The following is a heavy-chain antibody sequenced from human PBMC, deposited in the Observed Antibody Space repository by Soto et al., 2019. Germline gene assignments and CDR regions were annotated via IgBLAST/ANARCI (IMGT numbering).Heavy chain of an antibody. CDR2: IYYSGST. Sequence: ETLSLTCTVSGGSISSYYWSWIGQPPGKGLEGIGYIYYSGSTNYNPSLKSRVTISVDTSKKQFSLKLSSVTAAATAVYYCARAAAGGGTFDYWGQGTLVTVSS. J-gene: IGHJ4*02. CDR1: GGSISSYY. CDR3: ARAAAGGGTFDY. V-gene: IGHV4-59*01. D-gene: IGHD6-13*01.